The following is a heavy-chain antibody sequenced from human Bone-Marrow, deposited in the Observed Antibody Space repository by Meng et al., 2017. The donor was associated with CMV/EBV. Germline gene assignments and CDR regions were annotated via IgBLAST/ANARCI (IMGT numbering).Heavy chain of an antibody. V-gene: IGHV1-2*02. CDR2: ISPNSGGT. D-gene: IGHD3-22*01. CDR1: GYTFTGYY. CDR3: ARPYYYDSNGYYSIHVFDI. J-gene: IGHJ3*02. Sequence: ASVKVSCKASGYTFTGYYIHWVRQAPGQGLEWMGWISPNSGGTHFAQQFQGRVTMTRDTSISTAYMELTRLRSDDTAVYFCARPYYYDSNGYYSIHVFDIWGQG.